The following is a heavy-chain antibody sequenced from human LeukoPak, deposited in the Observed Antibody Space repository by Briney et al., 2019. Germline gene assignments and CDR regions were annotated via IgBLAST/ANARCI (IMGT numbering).Heavy chain of an antibody. V-gene: IGHV4-59*12. CDR3: ARGGYSYGYDFDY. Sequence: SETLSLTCTVSDASISSYYWSWIRQPPGKGLEWIGYIYYSGSTKYNPSLKSRVTMSVDTSKNQFSLKLSSVTAADTAVYYCARGGYSYGYDFDYWGQGTLVTVSS. D-gene: IGHD5-18*01. CDR1: DASISSYY. CDR2: IYYSGST. J-gene: IGHJ4*02.